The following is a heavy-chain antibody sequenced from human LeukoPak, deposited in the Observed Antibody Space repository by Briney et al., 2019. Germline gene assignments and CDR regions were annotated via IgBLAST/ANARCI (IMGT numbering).Heavy chain of an antibody. CDR3: ARDLRGPWEHLDD. D-gene: IGHD1-26*01. V-gene: IGHV1-2*02. CDR2: INPNSGGT. CDR1: GYTFTGYY. Sequence: ASVEVSCKASGYTFTGYYIHWVRQAPGQGLEWMGWINPNSGGTNYAQKFQGRVTMTRDTSISTAYMELSRLRSDDTAVYYCARDLRGPWEHLDDWGQGALVTVSS. J-gene: IGHJ4*02.